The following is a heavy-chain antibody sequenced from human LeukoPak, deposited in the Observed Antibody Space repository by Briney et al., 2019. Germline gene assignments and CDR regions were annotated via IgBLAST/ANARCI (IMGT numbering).Heavy chain of an antibody. Sequence: PGGSLRLSCAASRFTLSTYWMSWVRQASGKGLEWVAHIKQDGSQEYYVDSVKGRFTISRDSAKNSLYLQMSSLRAEDTAVYYCARGVPYDSWSGPHYSDYWGQGTLVTVSS. J-gene: IGHJ4*02. CDR1: RFTLSTYW. V-gene: IGHV3-7*01. CDR3: ARGVPYDSWSGPHYSDY. CDR2: IKQDGSQE. D-gene: IGHD3-3*01.